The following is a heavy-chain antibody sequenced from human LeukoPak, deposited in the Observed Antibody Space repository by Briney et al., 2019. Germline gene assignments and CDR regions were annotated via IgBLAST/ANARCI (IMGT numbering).Heavy chain of an antibody. V-gene: IGHV4-34*01. D-gene: IGHD1-26*01. J-gene: IGHJ4*02. CDR3: ARGGVGAITFDY. CDR1: GGSFSGYY. Sequence: SETLSLTCAVYGGSFSGYYWSWIRQPPGKGLEWIGEINHSGSTNYIPSLKSRVTISVDTSKNQFSLKLSSVTAADTAVYYCARGGVGAITFDYWGQGTLVTVSS. CDR2: INHSGST.